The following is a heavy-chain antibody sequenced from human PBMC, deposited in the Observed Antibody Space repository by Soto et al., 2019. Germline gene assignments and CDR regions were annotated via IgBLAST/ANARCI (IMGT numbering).Heavy chain of an antibody. CDR3: ARGVTIFDS. CDR1: KFTFSLSN. Sequence: EVQLVESGGGLIQPGGSLRLSCAASKFTFSLSNMNWVRQAPGKGLEWISYISFNSNTIVYADSVRGRFTISRDNAKNSLHLQMNSLRGEDTAVYYCARGVTIFDSWGQGTLVTVSS. V-gene: IGHV3-48*01. CDR2: ISFNSNTI. D-gene: IGHD1-1*01. J-gene: IGHJ4*02.